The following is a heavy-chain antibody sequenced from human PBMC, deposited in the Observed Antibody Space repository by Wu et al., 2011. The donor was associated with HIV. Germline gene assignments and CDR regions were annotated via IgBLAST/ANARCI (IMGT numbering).Heavy chain of an antibody. CDR1: GYSFRSYG. J-gene: IGHJ4*02. Sequence: QAQLVQSGGEVKKPGASVKVSCTASGYSFRSYGVTWVRQAPGQGLEWMGWINPNSGGTNYAQNFQGRVTMTRDTSISTAYMQLSRLTSDDTAVYYCARGGDRGDSGDYVDFDFWGQGTLVTVSS. D-gene: IGHD4-17*01. CDR2: INPNSGGT. CDR3: ARGGDRGDSGDYVDFDF. V-gene: IGHV1-2*02.